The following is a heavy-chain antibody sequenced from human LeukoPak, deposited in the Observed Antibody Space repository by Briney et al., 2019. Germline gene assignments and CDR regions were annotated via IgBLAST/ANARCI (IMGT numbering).Heavy chain of an antibody. Sequence: SETLSLTCAVYGGSFSGYYWSWIRQPPGKGLEWIGEINHSGSTYYNPSLKSRVTISVDTSKNQFSLKLSSVTAADTAVYYCARLMANSYGRFDYWGQGTLVTVSS. J-gene: IGHJ4*02. CDR1: GGSFSGYY. CDR2: INHSGST. CDR3: ARLMANSYGRFDY. V-gene: IGHV4-34*01. D-gene: IGHD5-18*01.